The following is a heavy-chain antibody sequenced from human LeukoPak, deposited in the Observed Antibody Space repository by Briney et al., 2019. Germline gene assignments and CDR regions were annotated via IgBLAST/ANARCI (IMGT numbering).Heavy chain of an antibody. CDR3: ASGMDV. CDR1: GGSINSYGYY. J-gene: IGHJ6*04. V-gene: IGHV4-30-2*01. CDR2: IDHRGTT. Sequence: SQTLSLTCTVSGGSINSYGYYWHCIRQPPGKGLEWIGYIDHRGTTHYNPSLKSRLTISVDRSKNQFSLKLNSVTAADTAVYYCASGMDVWGKGTTVTVSS.